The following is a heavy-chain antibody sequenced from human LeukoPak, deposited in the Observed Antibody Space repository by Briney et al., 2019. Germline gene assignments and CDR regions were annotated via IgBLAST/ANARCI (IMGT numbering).Heavy chain of an antibody. CDR3: ARDSVLSGSYGF. D-gene: IGHD1-26*01. Sequence: GWSLRLFCAASGFTFSSYSMNWVGQAPGKGLEGVSSSSSISRYIYYADSVKGPFTISRDNAKNPLYLQMNSLRAEETAVYYCARDSVLSGSYGFWGQGTTVTVSS. V-gene: IGHV3-21*01. CDR1: GFTFSSYS. CDR2: SSSISRYI. J-gene: IGHJ6*02.